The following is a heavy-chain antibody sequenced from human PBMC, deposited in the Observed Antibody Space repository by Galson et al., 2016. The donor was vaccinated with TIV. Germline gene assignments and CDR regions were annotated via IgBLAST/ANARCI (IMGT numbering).Heavy chain of an antibody. V-gene: IGHV1-69*02. J-gene: IGHJ1*01. CDR3: AIYDSSGYYSAEFFQQ. Sequence: SVKVSCKASGGTLSRFTVSWVRQAPGQGLEWMGRIIPLLGIGNHAQKFQNRVAITADRSTSAAYMELNSLKSEDTAVYYCAIYDSSGYYSAEFFQQWGQGTLLIVSS. D-gene: IGHD3-22*01. CDR1: GGTLSRFT. CDR2: IIPLLGIG.